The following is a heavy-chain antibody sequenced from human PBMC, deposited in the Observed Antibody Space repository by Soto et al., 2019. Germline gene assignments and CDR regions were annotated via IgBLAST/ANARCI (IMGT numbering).Heavy chain of an antibody. J-gene: IGHJ6*03. V-gene: IGHV1-2*04. CDR2: INPNGGVT. D-gene: IGHD5-12*01. Sequence: QVQLVQSGAEVKRPGASVTVSCRSSGDTFNDYYIHWVRQAPGQGREWMGWINPNGGVTKSAQKFQGCVSMTRDTSIRTVYMQLSRLRSDDTSVYYCARESGGATATLDYYYFYMDVWGTGTTVTVSS. CDR1: GDTFNDYY. CDR3: ARESGGATATLDYYYFYMDV.